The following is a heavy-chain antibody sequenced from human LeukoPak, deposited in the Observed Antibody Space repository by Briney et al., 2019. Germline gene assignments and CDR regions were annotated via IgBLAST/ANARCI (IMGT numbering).Heavy chain of an antibody. V-gene: IGHV3-30*02. CDR3: AKVLTGYCGSTSCPFDY. J-gene: IGHJ4*02. CDR1: GFTFSSYG. Sequence: GGSLRLSCAASGFTFSSYGMHWVRQAPGKGLEWVAYIRYNGSNKYYADSVKGRFTVSRDNSKNTLYLQMNSLRVEDTAVYYCAKVLTGYCGSTSCPFDYWGQGTLVTVSS. D-gene: IGHD2-2*01. CDR2: IRYNGSNK.